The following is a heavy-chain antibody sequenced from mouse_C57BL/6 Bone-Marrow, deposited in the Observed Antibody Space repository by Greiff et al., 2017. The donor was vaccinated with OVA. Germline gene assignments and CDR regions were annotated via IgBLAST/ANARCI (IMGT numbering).Heavy chain of an antibody. CDR3: ARTAQAAWFAY. D-gene: IGHD3-2*02. CDR2: INPSSGYT. Sequence: VQLQQSGAELVKPGASVKVSCKASGYTFTSYWMHWVKQRPGQGLEWIGYINPSSGYTKYNQKFKDKATLTADKSSSTAYMQLSSLTYEDSAVYYCARTAQAAWFAYWGQGTLVTVSA. CDR1: GYTFTSYW. J-gene: IGHJ3*01. V-gene: IGHV1-7*01.